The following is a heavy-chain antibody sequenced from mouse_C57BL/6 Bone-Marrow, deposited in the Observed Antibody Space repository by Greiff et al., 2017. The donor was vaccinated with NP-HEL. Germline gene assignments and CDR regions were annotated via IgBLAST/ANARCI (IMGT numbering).Heavy chain of an antibody. V-gene: IGHV5-16*01. CDR2: INYDGSST. CDR3: ARVNWAAWFAY. Sequence: EVKLEESEGGLVQPGSSMKLSCTASGFTFSDYYMAWVRQVPEKGLEWVANINYDGSSTYYLDSLKSRFIISRDNAKNILYLQMSSLKSEDTATYYCARVNWAAWFAYWGQGTLVTVSA. CDR1: GFTFSDYY. D-gene: IGHD4-1*02. J-gene: IGHJ3*01.